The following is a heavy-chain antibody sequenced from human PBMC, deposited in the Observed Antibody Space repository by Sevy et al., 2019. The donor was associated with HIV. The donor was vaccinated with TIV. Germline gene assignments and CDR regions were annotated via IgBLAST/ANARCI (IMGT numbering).Heavy chain of an antibody. D-gene: IGHD2-15*01. J-gene: IGHJ6*02. CDR3: AKGFCSGATCPRDYYYYGMDV. CDR2: ISGSGRFT. V-gene: IGHV3-23*01. CDR1: EFTFSSYA. Sequence: GGSLSLSCSASEFTFSSYAMSWVRQAPGKGLEWVSSISGSGRFTYSAGFVEGRFIISRDNSKNTLSVQMNSLRAEDTAVYYCAKGFCSGATCPRDYYYYGMDVWGQGTTVTVSS.